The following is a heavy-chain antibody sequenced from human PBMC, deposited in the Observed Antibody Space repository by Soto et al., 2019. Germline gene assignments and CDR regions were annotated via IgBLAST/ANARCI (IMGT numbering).Heavy chain of an antibody. D-gene: IGHD2-2*01. CDR3: ARSGIVVVPAFPQRPYYYYGMDV. CDR1: GYTFTSYY. Sequence: ASVKVSCKASGYTFTSYYMRWVRQAPGQGLEWMGIINPSGGSTSYAQKFQGRVTMTRDTSTSTVYMELSSLRSEDTAVYYCARSGIVVVPAFPQRPYYYYGMDVWGQGTTVTVSS. CDR2: INPSGGST. V-gene: IGHV1-46*01. J-gene: IGHJ6*02.